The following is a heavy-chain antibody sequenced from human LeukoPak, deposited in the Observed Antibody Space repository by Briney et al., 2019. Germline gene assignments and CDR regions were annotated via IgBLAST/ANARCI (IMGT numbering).Heavy chain of an antibody. J-gene: IGHJ4*02. CDR3: ASDRYYYGSGSYYSGAFDN. Sequence: PGGSLRLSCAASGFTFSSYTMNWVRQAPGKGLEWVSSISCRSIYIYYADSVKGRFTISRDNAKNSLYLQMNSLRAEDTAVYYCASDRYYYGSGSYYSGAFDNWGQKTVVTVSS. CDR1: GFTFSSYT. D-gene: IGHD3-10*01. CDR2: ISCRSIYI. V-gene: IGHV3-21*01.